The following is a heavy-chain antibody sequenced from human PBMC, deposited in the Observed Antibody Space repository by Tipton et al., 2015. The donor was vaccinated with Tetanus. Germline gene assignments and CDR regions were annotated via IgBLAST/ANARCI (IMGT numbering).Heavy chain of an antibody. CDR1: GFIFSSYG. J-gene: IGHJ4*02. Sequence: SLRLSCAASGFIFSSYGIHWVRQAPRKGLEWVAVSWYDGTDKYYADSVKGRFTISRDNSKNTLYLQMNSLRAEDTAVSYCPREGDCSGGSFFSGDFDNWGQGTQVPVSS. D-gene: IGHD2-15*01. V-gene: IGHV3-33*01. CDR3: PREGDCSGGSFFSGDFDN. CDR2: SWYDGTDK.